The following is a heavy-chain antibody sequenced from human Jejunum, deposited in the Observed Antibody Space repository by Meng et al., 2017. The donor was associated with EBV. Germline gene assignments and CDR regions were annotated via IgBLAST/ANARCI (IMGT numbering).Heavy chain of an antibody. J-gene: IGHJ4*02. CDR2: ISGSGDRT. CDR1: GFTFRSYA. V-gene: IGHV3-23*01. D-gene: IGHD3-22*01. CDR3: AKDRAVVTQYYFDY. Sequence: EVQLLEAGGGLVQPGGPLRLSCEASGFTFRSYAMNWVRQAPGKGLEWVSSISGSGDRTQYADSVKGRFTISRDNSKNTLYLQMNSLRAEDTALYYCAKDRAVVTQYYFDYWGQGTLVTVSS.